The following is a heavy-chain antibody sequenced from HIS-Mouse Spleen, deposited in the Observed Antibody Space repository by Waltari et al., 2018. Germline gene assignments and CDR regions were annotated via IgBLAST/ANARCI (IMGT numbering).Heavy chain of an antibody. CDR2: IYYSGST. CDR3: AREIPYSSSWYDWYFDL. J-gene: IGHJ2*01. D-gene: IGHD6-13*01. Sequence: QLQLQESGPGLVKPSETLSLTCTVSGGSISSISYYWGWIRQPPGKGLEWIGSIYYSGSTYYNPSLKSRVTISVDTSKNQFSLKLSSVTAADTAVYYCAREIPYSSSWYDWYFDLWDRGTLVTVSS. CDR1: GGSISSISYY. V-gene: IGHV4-39*07.